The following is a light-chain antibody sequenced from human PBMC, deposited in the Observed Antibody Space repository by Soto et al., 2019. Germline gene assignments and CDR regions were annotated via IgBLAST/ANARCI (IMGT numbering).Light chain of an antibody. Sequence: EIVFTQSPGTLSLSPGERATLSCRASQSVSYTFLAWYQQKPGQAPRLLIHGAFSRATGIPDRFSGSGSGTDFTLTISTLETEDSAVYYCQQYGTSPLTVGGGTKGDIK. CDR2: GAF. V-gene: IGKV3-20*01. J-gene: IGKJ4*01. CDR1: QSVSYTF. CDR3: QQYGTSPLT.